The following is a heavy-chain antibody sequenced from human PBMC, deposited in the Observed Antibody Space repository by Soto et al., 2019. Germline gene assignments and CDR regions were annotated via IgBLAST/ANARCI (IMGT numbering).Heavy chain of an antibody. Sequence: GASVKVSCKASGYTFTSYAMHWVRQAPGQRLEWMGRINAGNGNTKYSQKFQGRVTITRDTSASTAYMELSSLRSEDTAVYYCAREGMAVAGRRSNDYWGQGTLVTVSS. CDR1: GYTFTSYA. CDR3: AREGMAVAGRRSNDY. CDR2: INAGNGNT. V-gene: IGHV1-3*01. D-gene: IGHD6-19*01. J-gene: IGHJ4*02.